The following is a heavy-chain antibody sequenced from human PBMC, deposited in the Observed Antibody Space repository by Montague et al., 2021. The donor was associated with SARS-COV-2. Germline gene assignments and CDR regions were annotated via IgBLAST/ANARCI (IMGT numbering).Heavy chain of an antibody. Sequence: SETLSLTCAVSGGSFSCYYWSWIRRHPVQGLDWIAEINHSGSYNYNTSLNRRVTMSVDTSTNQISLKLNSVTVAATAVYYCARLAYCGADCFSGWEIFFDSWGQGTLVTVSS. J-gene: IGHJ4*02. V-gene: IGHV4-34*01. CDR2: INHSGSY. CDR1: GGSFSCYY. CDR3: ARLAYCGADCFSGWEIFFDS. D-gene: IGHD2-21*02.